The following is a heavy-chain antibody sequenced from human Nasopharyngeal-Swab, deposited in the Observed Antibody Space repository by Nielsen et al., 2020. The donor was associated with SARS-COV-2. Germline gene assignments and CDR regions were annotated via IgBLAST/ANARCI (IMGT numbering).Heavy chain of an antibody. CDR1: GFTFNTYA. V-gene: IGHV3-7*01. Sequence: GGSLRLSCAASGFTFNTYAISWVRQAPGKGLEWVANIKQDGSEKYYVDSVKGRFTISRDNAKNSLYLQMNSLRAEDTAVYYCARDRNGFIYYYYGMDVWGQGTTVTVSS. CDR2: IKQDGSEK. CDR3: ARDRNGFIYYYYGMDV. J-gene: IGHJ6*02. D-gene: IGHD3-3*01.